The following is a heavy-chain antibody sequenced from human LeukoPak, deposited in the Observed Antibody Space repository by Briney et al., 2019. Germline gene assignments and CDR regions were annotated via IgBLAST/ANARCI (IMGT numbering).Heavy chain of an antibody. D-gene: IGHD3-3*01. CDR1: GFTFSSYN. V-gene: IGHV3-48*01. CDR2: ISDSSTTI. CDR3: ARDRGGAYDFWSGYYTGYFDY. J-gene: IGHJ4*02. Sequence: GGSLRLSCAASGFTFSSYNMNWVRQAPGKGLEWVSYISDSSTTIYYADSVKGRFTISRDNAKNSLYLQMNSLRAKDTAVYYCARDRGGAYDFWSGYYTGYFDYRGQGTLVPVSS.